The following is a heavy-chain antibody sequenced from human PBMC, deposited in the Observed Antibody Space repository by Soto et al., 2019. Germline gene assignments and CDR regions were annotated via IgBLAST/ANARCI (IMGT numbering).Heavy chain of an antibody. CDR1: GFTFSSYW. CDR2: INSDGSST. D-gene: IGHD1-26*01. J-gene: IGHJ5*02. Sequence: GGSLRLSCAASGFTFSSYWMHWVRQAPGKGLVWVSRINSDGSSTSYADSVKGRFTISRDNAKNTLYLQMNSLRAEDTAVYYCARYAPTRSYYVNWFDPWGQGTLVTVSS. V-gene: IGHV3-74*01. CDR3: ARYAPTRSYYVNWFDP.